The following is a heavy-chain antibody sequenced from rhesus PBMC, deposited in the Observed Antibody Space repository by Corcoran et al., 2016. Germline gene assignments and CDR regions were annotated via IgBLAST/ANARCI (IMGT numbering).Heavy chain of an antibody. V-gene: IGHV4-99*01. J-gene: IGHJ4*01. CDR2: ISGSSGSP. CDR1: GYSISRGAY. D-gene: IGHD3-3*01. CDR3: ASHYYNIWTGYYTGIDY. Sequence: QVQLQESGPGLVQPSETLSLTCAVSGYSISRGAYWGWIRQPPGKGQGVIGFISGSSGSPHYNPSLKSRVTISKDTSKNQFSLKLSSVTAADTAVYYCASHYYNIWTGYYTGIDYWGQGVLVTVSS.